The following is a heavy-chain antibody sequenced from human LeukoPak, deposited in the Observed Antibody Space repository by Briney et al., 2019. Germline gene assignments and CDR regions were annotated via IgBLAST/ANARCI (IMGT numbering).Heavy chain of an antibody. V-gene: IGHV4-39*07. J-gene: IGHJ5*02. Sequence: SETLSLTCTVSGGYIITSGHYWGWIRQPPGKGLEWIGSIYYTGVTSTNPFFRSRMSISVGTSKNQFSLNLTSVTAADAAVYYCARERSSSGGHNWFDPWGQGTLVTVSS. CDR3: ARERSSSGGHNWFDP. CDR2: IYYTGVT. CDR1: GGYIITSGHY. D-gene: IGHD4-23*01.